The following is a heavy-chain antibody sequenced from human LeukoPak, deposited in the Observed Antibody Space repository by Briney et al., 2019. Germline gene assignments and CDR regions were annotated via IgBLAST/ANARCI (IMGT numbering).Heavy chain of an antibody. Sequence: ASVKVSCKASGYTFTNYGITWVRQAPGQGLEWMGWISAYNGNTNYAQKLQGRVTMTIDKTTSKAYMELRSLRSDDTAVYYCARGGANCSGGRCSLNWFDPWGQGTPVTVSS. J-gene: IGHJ5*02. D-gene: IGHD2-15*01. CDR1: GYTFTNYG. CDR2: ISAYNGNT. V-gene: IGHV1-18*01. CDR3: ARGGANCSGGRCSLNWFDP.